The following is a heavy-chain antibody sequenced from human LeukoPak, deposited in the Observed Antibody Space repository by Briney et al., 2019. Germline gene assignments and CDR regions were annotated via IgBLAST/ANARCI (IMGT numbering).Heavy chain of an antibody. Sequence: SETLSLTCTVSGGSISSGGYYWSWIRQHPGKGLEWIGYIYYSGSTYYNPSLKSRVTISVDTPKNQFSLKLSSVTAADTAVYYCARTAYCGGDCYSDDAFDIWGQGTMVTVSS. J-gene: IGHJ3*02. D-gene: IGHD2-21*02. CDR1: GGSISSGGYY. V-gene: IGHV4-31*03. CDR2: IYYSGST. CDR3: ARTAYCGGDCYSDDAFDI.